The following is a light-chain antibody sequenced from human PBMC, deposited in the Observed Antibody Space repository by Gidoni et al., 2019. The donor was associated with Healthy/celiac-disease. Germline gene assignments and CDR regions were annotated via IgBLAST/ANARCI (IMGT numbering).Light chain of an antibody. J-gene: IGKJ5*01. CDR1: QSISSY. CDR3: QQSYSIPIT. V-gene: IGKV1-39*01. Sequence: DIQMTQSPSSLSASVGDRVTITCRASQSISSYLNWYQQKPGKAPKLLIYDGSSLQSGVPSRFSGSGSGTDFTLTISSLQPEEFATYYCQQSYSIPITFGQGTRLEIK. CDR2: DGS.